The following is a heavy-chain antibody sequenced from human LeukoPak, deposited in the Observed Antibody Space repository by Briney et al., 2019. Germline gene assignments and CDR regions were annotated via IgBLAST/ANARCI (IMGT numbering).Heavy chain of an antibody. J-gene: IGHJ3*02. V-gene: IGHV1-24*01. D-gene: IGHD6-19*01. CDR2: FDPEDGET. CDR3: ATVGHSSGWSFVGAFDI. CDR1: GYTLTELS. Sequence: ASVKVSCKVSGYTLTELSMHWVRQAPGKGLEWMGGFDPEDGETIYAQKFQGRVTMTEDTSTDTAYMELSSLRSEDTAVYYYATVGHSSGWSFVGAFDIWGQGTMVTVSS.